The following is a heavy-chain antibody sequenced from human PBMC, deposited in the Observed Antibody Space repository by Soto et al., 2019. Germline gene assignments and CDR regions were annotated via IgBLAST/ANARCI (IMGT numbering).Heavy chain of an antibody. CDR1: GFNFGSYG. Sequence: EVQLLESGGGLVQPGGSLRLSCSASGFNFGSYGMSWVRQAPGKGLEWVSGLTASGLNTYYTDSVKGRFTISRDNSRNTVYLQMSGLRVADTAVFHCAKGLGNAKEAWGQGTTVTVSS. CDR3: AKGLGNAKEA. J-gene: IGHJ6*02. D-gene: IGHD2-8*01. V-gene: IGHV3-23*01. CDR2: LTASGLNT.